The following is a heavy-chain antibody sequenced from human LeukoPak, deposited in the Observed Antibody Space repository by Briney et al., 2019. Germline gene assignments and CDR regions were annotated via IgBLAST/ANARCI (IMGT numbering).Heavy chain of an antibody. V-gene: IGHV4-61*02. CDR2: IYTSGST. CDR3: ARVTDGYSRGSFDY. J-gene: IGHJ4*02. Sequence: SETLSLTCTVSGGSISSGSYSWSWIRQPAGKGLEWIGRIYTSGSTNYNPSLKSRVTISVDTSKNQFSLKLSSVTAADTAVYYCARVTDGYSRGSFDYWGQGTLVTVSS. CDR1: GGSISSGSYS. D-gene: IGHD1-26*01.